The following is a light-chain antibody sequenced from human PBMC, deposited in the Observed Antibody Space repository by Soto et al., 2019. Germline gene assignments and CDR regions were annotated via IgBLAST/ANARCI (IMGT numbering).Light chain of an antibody. V-gene: IGKV3-15*01. CDR2: HTS. Sequence: ETVMTQSPGTLSVSPGERATLSCRASQSVGSDLAWYQQKPAQAPRLLIYHTSTRATGIPARFAGSGSGTEFTLTISSLQSEDFAVYYCQHYNNWPLTFGGGTKVDIK. CDR1: QSVGSD. J-gene: IGKJ4*01. CDR3: QHYNNWPLT.